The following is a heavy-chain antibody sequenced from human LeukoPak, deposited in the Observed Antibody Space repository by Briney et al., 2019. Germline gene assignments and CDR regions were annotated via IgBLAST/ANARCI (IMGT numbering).Heavy chain of an antibody. CDR1: GGTFSSYA. CDR2: IIPIFGTA. D-gene: IGHD3-10*01. J-gene: IGHJ6*03. CDR3: ARHPFGEPSRMDYYYYMDV. Sequence: GASVKVSCKASGGTFSSYAISWVRQAPGQGLEWMGGIIPIFGTANYAQKFQGRVTITADESTSTAYMELSSLRSEDTAVYYCARHPFGEPSRMDYYYYMDVWGKGTTVTVSS. V-gene: IGHV1-69*13.